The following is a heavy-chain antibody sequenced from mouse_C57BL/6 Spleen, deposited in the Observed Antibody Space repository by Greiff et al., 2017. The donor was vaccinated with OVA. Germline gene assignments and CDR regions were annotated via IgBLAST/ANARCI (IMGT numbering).Heavy chain of an antibody. V-gene: IGHV1-80*01. D-gene: IGHD3-3*01. J-gene: IGHJ4*01. CDR1: GYAFSSYW. Sequence: QVQLKESGAELVKPGASVKISCKASGYAFSSYWMNWVKQRPGKGLEWIGQIYPGDGDTNYNGKFKGKATLTADKSSSTAYMQLSSLTSEDSAVYFCARGAGPPPYYYAMDYWGQGTSVTVSS. CDR3: ARGAGPPPYYYAMDY. CDR2: IYPGDGDT.